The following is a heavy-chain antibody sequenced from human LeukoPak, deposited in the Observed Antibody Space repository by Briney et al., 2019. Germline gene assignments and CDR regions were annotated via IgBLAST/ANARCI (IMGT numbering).Heavy chain of an antibody. J-gene: IGHJ4*02. CDR3: ARVGSSSWYGTSDY. D-gene: IGHD6-13*01. V-gene: IGHV1-46*01. Sequence: ASVKVSCKASGYTFTSYDINWVRQATGQGLEWMGIINPSGGSTSYAQKFQGRVTMTRDTSTSTVYMELSSLRSEDTAVYYCARVGSSSWYGTSDYWGQGTLVTVSS. CDR2: INPSGGST. CDR1: GYTFTSYD.